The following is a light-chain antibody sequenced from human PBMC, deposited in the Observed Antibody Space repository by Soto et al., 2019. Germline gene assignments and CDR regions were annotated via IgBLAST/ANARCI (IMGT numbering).Light chain of an antibody. J-gene: IGLJ1*01. Sequence: QSALTQPASVSGSPGQSITIACTGTSSDVGGYKYVSWYQQHPGKAPKLMIYEVSNRPSGVSNRFSGSKSGNTASLTISGLQAEDEADYYCSSYSSSSTLVFGIGTKVTVL. CDR3: SSYSSSSTLV. V-gene: IGLV2-14*01. CDR1: SSDVGGYKY. CDR2: EVS.